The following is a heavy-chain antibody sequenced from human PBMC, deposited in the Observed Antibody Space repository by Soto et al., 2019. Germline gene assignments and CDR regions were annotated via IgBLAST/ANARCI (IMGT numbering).Heavy chain of an antibody. CDR1: RFTFRGYA. CDR2: ISGSGGST. D-gene: IGHD5-12*01. J-gene: IGHJ4*01. CDR3: VFKLNVDIVATKAY. V-gene: IGHV3-23*01. Sequence: PGGSLRLSCAASRFTFRGYAMSWVRQAPGKGLEWVSAISGSGGSTYYADSVKGRFTISRDNSKNTLYLQMNSLRAEDTAVYYCVFKLNVDIVATKAYWGQGSLVTVSS.